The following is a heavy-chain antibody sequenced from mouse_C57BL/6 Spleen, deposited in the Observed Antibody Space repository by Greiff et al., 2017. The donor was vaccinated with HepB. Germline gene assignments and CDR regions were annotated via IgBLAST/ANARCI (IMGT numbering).Heavy chain of an antibody. Sequence: EVQLQESGPGLVKPSQSLSLTCSVSGYSITSGYYWYWIRQSPRNILEWMGYISYDGSNNYNPSLKNRITITRDTSKNQFFLKLNSVTTEDTATYYWASGVRSWFAYWGQGTLATVSA. V-gene: IGHV3-6*01. J-gene: IGHJ3*01. D-gene: IGHD5-1*01. CDR3: ASGVRSWFAY. CDR1: GYSITSGYY. CDR2: ISYDGSN.